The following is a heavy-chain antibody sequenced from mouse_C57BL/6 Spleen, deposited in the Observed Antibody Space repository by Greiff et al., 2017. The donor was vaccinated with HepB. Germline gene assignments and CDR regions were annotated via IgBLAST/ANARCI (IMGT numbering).Heavy chain of an antibody. Sequence: QVQLQQPGAELVKPGASVKMSCKASGYTFTSYWITWVKQRPGQGLEWIGDIYPGSGSTNYNEKFKSKATLPVDPSSSTAYMQLSSLTSEDSAVYYCARRGTTVVATRAMDYWGQGTSVTVSS. CDR3: ARRGTTVVATRAMDY. CDR1: GYTFTSYW. J-gene: IGHJ4*01. V-gene: IGHV1-55*01. D-gene: IGHD1-1*01. CDR2: IYPGSGST.